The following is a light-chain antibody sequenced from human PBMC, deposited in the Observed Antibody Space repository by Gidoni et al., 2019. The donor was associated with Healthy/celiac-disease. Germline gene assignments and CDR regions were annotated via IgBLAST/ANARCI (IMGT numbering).Light chain of an antibody. CDR3: QSYDSSLSGLV. CDR1: SSNIGAGYD. J-gene: IGLJ2*01. V-gene: IGLV1-40*01. CDR2: GNS. Sequence: FVLTPPPPVSGAPGQRVTISCTGSSSNIGAGYDVHWYQQLPGTAPKLLIYGNSNRPSGVPDRFSGSKSGTSDSLAITGLQAEDEADYYCQSYDSSLSGLVFGGGTKLTVL.